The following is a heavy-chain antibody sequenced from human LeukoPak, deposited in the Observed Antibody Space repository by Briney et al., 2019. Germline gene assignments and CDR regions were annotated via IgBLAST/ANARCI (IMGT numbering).Heavy chain of an antibody. J-gene: IGHJ4*02. CDR3: ARDIGVTKGHTDY. CDR2: IGTYNGHT. Sequence: GASVKVSCKASGYTFSNYGISWVRQAPGQGLEWMGWIGTYNGHTNYAQKLQGRVTMATDTSASTAYMELRSLRPDDTAVYYCARDIGVTKGHTDYWGQGTLVTVSS. D-gene: IGHD4-11*01. CDR1: GYTFSNYG. V-gene: IGHV1-18*01.